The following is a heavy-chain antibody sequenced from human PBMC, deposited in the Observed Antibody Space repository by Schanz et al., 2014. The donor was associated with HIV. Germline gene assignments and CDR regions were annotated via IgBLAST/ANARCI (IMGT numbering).Heavy chain of an antibody. CDR3: ARGDFGGSSVDY. V-gene: IGHV4-34*01. Sequence: QVQLQQWGAGLLRPSETLSLTCAVYGGSFSGYYWSWIRQPPGKGLEWIGAINHSENTHYNPSLNSLVTISLDKSKNHFSLNLTSSTAADTAVYFCARGDFGGSSVDYWGHGNMVTVSS. D-gene: IGHD4-17*01. CDR1: GGSFSGYY. J-gene: IGHJ4*01. CDR2: INHSENT.